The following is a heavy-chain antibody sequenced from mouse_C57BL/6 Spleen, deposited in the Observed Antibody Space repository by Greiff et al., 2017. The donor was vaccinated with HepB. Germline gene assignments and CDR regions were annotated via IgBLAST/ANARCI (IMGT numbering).Heavy chain of an antibody. V-gene: IGHV5-9*01. CDR1: GFTFSSYT. CDR3: ARLRGYDEGYFDY. D-gene: IGHD2-2*01. J-gene: IGHJ2*01. CDR2: ISGGGGNT. Sequence: EVQGVESGGGLVKPGGSLKLSCAASGFTFSSYTMSWVRQTPEKRLEWVATISGGGGNTYYPDSVKGRFTISRDNAKNTLYLQMSSLRSEDTALYYCARLRGYDEGYFDYWGQGTTLTVSS.